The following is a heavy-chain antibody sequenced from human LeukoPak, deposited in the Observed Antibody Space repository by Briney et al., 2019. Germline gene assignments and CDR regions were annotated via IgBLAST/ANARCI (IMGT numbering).Heavy chain of an antibody. CDR3: AREHTVVVTATTNWFDP. J-gene: IGHJ5*02. CDR2: IIPIFGTA. CDR1: GYTFTGYY. D-gene: IGHD2-21*02. V-gene: IGHV1-69*13. Sequence: ASVKVSCKASGYTFTGYYMHWVRQAPGQGLECMGGIIPIFGTANDAQKFQGRVTITADESTSTAYMELSSLRSEDTAVYYCAREHTVVVTATTNWFDPWGQGTLVTVSS.